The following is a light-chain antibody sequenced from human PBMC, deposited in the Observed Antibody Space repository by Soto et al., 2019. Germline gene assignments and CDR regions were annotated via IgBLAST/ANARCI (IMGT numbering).Light chain of an antibody. V-gene: IGKV1-5*03. CDR3: QQVNDYPIT. CDR1: QTISSW. Sequence: DIQMTQSPSTLSVSVGDRFTISCRSSQTISSWLAWYQQKPGKAPKLLIYKASTLTSGVPSRFSGSGSGTEFTLTISSLQPEDFATYHCQQVNDYPITFGQGTRLEIK. CDR2: KAS. J-gene: IGKJ5*01.